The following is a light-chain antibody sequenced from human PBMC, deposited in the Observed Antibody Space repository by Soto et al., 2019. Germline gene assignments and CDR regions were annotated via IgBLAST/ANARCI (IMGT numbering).Light chain of an antibody. CDR2: KAS. CDR3: QQYNSYSST. CDR1: QSISSW. Sequence: DIQMTQSPSTLSASVGDRVTITCRASQSISSWLAWYQQKPGKAPKLLIYKASSLESGVPSRFSGSGSGTEFTLTISSLQHDDFATYYCQQYNSYSSTFGKGTKVEIK. V-gene: IGKV1-5*03. J-gene: IGKJ1*01.